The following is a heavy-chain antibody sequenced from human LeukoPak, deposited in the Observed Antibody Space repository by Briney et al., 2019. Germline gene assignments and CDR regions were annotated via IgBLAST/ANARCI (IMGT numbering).Heavy chain of an antibody. V-gene: IGHV3-30-3*01. CDR3: ARDGHVGIQLWSIDY. Sequence: GGSLRLSCAASGFTFSSYSMTWVRQAPGKGLEWVAVISYDGSNKYYADSVKGRFTISRDNSKSTLYLQMNSLRAEDTAVYYCARDGHVGIQLWSIDYWGQGTLVTVSS. J-gene: IGHJ4*02. CDR2: ISYDGSNK. D-gene: IGHD5-18*01. CDR1: GFTFSSYS.